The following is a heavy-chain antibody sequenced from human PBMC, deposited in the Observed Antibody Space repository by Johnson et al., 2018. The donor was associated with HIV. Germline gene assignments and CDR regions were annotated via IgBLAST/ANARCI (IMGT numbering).Heavy chain of an antibody. CDR2: ISYDGSNK. J-gene: IGHJ3*02. Sequence: QVQLVESGGGVVQPGRSLRLSCAASGFTFSSYAMHWVRQAPGKGLEWVAVISYDGSNKYYADSVKGRFTISRDNSKNTLYLQMNSLRGEDTAVYYCARWGRGSIVLVVYARSDAFDIWGQGTMVTVSS. D-gene: IGHD2-8*02. CDR1: GFTFSSYA. CDR3: ARWGRGSIVLVVYARSDAFDI. V-gene: IGHV3-30*04.